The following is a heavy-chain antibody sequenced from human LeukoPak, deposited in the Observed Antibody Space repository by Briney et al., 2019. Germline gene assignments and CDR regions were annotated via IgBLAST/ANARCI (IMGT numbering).Heavy chain of an antibody. D-gene: IGHD4-17*01. CDR3: ASHESYGDAYCFDL. J-gene: IGHJ5*02. V-gene: IGHV4-59*08. CDR1: GGYISYYY. Sequence: PSETLSLLCTVCGGYISYYYRSWIRRPPGKGLEWIGHIYYKGSTNYNPSLKSRATISVDTSKNQFSLKLSSVTAADTAVYYCASHESYGDAYCFDLWPRGTVVTVSS. CDR2: IYYKGST.